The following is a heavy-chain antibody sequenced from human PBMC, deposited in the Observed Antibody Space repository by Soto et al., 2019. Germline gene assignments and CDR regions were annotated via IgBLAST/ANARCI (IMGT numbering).Heavy chain of an antibody. CDR2: ISYTGST. D-gene: IGHD3-3*01. V-gene: IGHV4-31*03. CDR3: ARPNDYWNGYGPFDY. CDR1: GGSISSSSYY. J-gene: IGHJ4*02. Sequence: SETLSLTCTVSGGSISSSSYYWSWVRLLPGKGLEWIGSISYTGSTYYNPSLENRLSISLDTSENRFSLRLNSVTAADTAIYYCARPNDYWNGYGPFDYWGQGSLVTVSS.